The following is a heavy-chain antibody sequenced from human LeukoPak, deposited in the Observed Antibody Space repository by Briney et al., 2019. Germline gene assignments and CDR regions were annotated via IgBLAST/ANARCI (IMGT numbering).Heavy chain of an antibody. J-gene: IGHJ4*02. D-gene: IGHD3-22*01. CDR1: GGSISSSNW. CDR2: IYHRGNT. Sequence: SETLSLTCAVSGGSISSSNWWNWVRQTPGKGLEWIGEIYHRGNTHYNPSLKSRVTISVDTSKNQFSLKLSSVTAADTAVYYCARLFYDSSGYYPLDFDYWGQGTLVTVSS. CDR3: ARLFYDSSGYYPLDFDY. V-gene: IGHV4-4*02.